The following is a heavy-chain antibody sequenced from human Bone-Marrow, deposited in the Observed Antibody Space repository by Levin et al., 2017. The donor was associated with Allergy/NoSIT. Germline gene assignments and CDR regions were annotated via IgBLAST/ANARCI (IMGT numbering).Heavy chain of an antibody. Sequence: ASVKVSCAASGFTFNSYVMTWVRQAPGKGLEWVSTIIGSGDSTYYADSVKGRFTISRDNSKNTQYLQMNSLRAEDTAVYYCAARTCWYYFDHWGQGILVTVSS. J-gene: IGHJ4*02. D-gene: IGHD6-13*01. CDR3: AARTCWYYFDH. V-gene: IGHV3-23*01. CDR2: IIGSGDST. CDR1: GFTFNSYV.